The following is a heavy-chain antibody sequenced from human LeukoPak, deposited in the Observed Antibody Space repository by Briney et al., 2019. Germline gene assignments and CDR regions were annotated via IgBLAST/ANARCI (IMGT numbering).Heavy chain of an antibody. J-gene: IGHJ4*02. CDR2: TSYDGSKN. CDR1: GFTFSSYG. Sequence: GGSLRLSCAASGFTFSSYGMHWVRQAPGKGLEWVAVTSYDGSKNYYADSMKGRFTISRDNSRNILYLQVNSLRLEDTSVYYCAKANENSGYDLDYWGQGTVVTVSS. V-gene: IGHV3-30*19. D-gene: IGHD5-12*01. CDR3: AKANENSGYDLDY.